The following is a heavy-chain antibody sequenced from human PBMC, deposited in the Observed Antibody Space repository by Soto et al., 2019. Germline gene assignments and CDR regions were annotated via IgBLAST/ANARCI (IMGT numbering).Heavy chain of an antibody. V-gene: IGHV3-15*07. Sequence: EVQLVESGGGLVKPGGSLRLSCAASGFTFSNAWMNWVRQAPGKGLEWVGRIKSKTDGGTTDYAAPMKGRFTISRDDSKNTLYLQMNSLKTEDTAVYYCTTGGDFWSGYFYPDAFDIWGQGTMVTVSS. CDR3: TTGGDFWSGYFYPDAFDI. CDR2: IKSKTDGGTT. CDR1: GFTFSNAW. D-gene: IGHD3-3*01. J-gene: IGHJ3*02.